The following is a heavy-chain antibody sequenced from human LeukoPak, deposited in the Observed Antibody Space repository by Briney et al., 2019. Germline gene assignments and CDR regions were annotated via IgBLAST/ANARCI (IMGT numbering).Heavy chain of an antibody. CDR2: ISNSGSII. CDR1: GFTFSDYY. CDR3: ARAVSADTAMVYFDY. D-gene: IGHD5-18*01. J-gene: IGHJ4*02. V-gene: IGHV3-11*01. Sequence: PGGSLRLSCAASGFTFSDYYMFWIRQAPGRGLEWVSYISNSGSIIYYADSVKGRFTVSRDNAKDSLYLQMNSLRAEDTAAYYCARAVSADTAMVYFDYWGQGTLVTVSS.